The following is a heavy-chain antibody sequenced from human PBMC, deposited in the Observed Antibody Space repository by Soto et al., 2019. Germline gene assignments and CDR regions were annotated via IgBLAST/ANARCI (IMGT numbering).Heavy chain of an antibody. Sequence: EVQLLESGGGLVQPGGSLRLSCAASEFIFGTFAMSWVRQSPRKGLEWVSSISGDGDDVYYSDSVKGRFTISRDNSKDILFLQMDSLRADDAAVYYCAKAWTLTVINHLGFDSWGQGTLVAVSS. V-gene: IGHV3-23*01. CDR3: AKAWTLTVINHLGFDS. D-gene: IGHD3-22*01. CDR1: EFIFGTFA. J-gene: IGHJ4*02. CDR2: ISGDGDDV.